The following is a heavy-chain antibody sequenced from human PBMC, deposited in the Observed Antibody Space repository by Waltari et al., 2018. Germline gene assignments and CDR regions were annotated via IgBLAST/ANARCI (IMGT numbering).Heavy chain of an antibody. V-gene: IGHV4-38-2*01. Sequence: QVQLQESGPGLVKPSETLSLTCAVSGYSISTDYYWVWIRQPPGKGLEWFGNIHHSGSTYYNPSLKSRVSISLDTSKNQFSLELSSLTADDTAVYYCARGQGYWGQGTLVTVSS. CDR2: IHHSGST. J-gene: IGHJ4*02. CDR3: ARGQGY. CDR1: GYSISTDYY.